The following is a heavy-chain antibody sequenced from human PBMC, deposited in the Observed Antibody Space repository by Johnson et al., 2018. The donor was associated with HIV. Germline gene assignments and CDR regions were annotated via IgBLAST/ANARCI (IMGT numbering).Heavy chain of an antibody. D-gene: IGHD3-16*02. Sequence: VQLVESGGGLVQPGGSLRLSCAASGFTFSNAWMSWVRQAPGKGLEWVGRIKSKTDGGTTDYAAPVKGRFTISRDDSKNTLYLQMNSLKTEDTAVYYCTTGDYVWGSYRYTGDDAFDIWGQGTMVTVSS. CDR2: IKSKTDGGTT. CDR1: GFTFSNAW. V-gene: IGHV3-15*01. CDR3: TTGDYVWGSYRYTGDDAFDI. J-gene: IGHJ3*02.